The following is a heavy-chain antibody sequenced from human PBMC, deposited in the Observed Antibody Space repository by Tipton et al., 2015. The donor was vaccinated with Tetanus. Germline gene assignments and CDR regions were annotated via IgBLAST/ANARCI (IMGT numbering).Heavy chain of an antibody. J-gene: IGHJ4*02. V-gene: IGHV4-39*01. D-gene: IGHD3-22*01. Sequence: TLSLTCTVSGGSIRGGTFYWGWIRQSPGKGLEWIGSIYFSGDTYSNPSLKSRATISVDTSRNQFSLRLSSVTAADTAVYYCARHSSGYFTFFDYWGQGTLVTASS. CDR1: GGSIRGGTFY. CDR3: ARHSSGYFTFFDY. CDR2: IYFSGDT.